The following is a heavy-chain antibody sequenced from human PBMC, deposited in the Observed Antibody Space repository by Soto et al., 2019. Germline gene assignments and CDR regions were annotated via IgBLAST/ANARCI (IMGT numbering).Heavy chain of an antibody. CDR2: MNPNSGNT. Sequence: QVQLVQSGAEVKKPGASVKVSCQASGYTFTSYDINWVRQATGQGLEWMGWMNPNSGNTGYAAKFQGRVTMTRNTSISTAYMELSSLRSEDTAVYYCARGCLRPHGGRVRFLEWFHWFDPWGQGTLVTVSS. CDR1: GYTFTSYD. J-gene: IGHJ5*02. V-gene: IGHV1-8*01. CDR3: ARGCLRPHGGRVRFLEWFHWFDP. D-gene: IGHD3-3*01.